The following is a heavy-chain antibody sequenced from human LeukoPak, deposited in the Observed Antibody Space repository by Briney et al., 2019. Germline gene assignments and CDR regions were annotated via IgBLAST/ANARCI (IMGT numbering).Heavy chain of an antibody. J-gene: IGHJ6*03. D-gene: IGHD3-3*01. V-gene: IGHV3-48*01. CDR3: AREGLVLEWLLSLEVGVGYMDV. Sequence: PGGSLRLSCAASGFTFSSYSMNWVRQAPGKGLEWVSYISSSSSTIYYADSVKGRFTISRDNAKNSLYLQMNSLRAEDTAVYYCAREGLVLEWLLSLEVGVGYMDVWGKGTTVTVSS. CDR1: GFTFSSYS. CDR2: ISSSSSTI.